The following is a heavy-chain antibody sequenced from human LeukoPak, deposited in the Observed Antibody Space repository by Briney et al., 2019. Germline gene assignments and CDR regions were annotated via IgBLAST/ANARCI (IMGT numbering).Heavy chain of an antibody. CDR2: IKQDGSEK. CDR1: GFPFSSYS. CDR3: AELGITMIGGV. V-gene: IGHV3-7*01. D-gene: IGHD3-10*02. J-gene: IGHJ6*04. Sequence: GGSLRLSCTASGFPFSSYSMTWVRQAPGKGLEWVANIKQDGSEKYYVDSVKGRFTISRDNAKNSLYLQMNSLRAEDTAVYYCAELGITMIGGVWGKGTTVTISS.